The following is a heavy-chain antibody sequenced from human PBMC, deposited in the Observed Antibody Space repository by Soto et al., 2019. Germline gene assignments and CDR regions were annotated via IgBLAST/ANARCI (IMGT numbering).Heavy chain of an antibody. V-gene: IGHV4-59*01. J-gene: IGHJ4*02. CDR2: IYYSGST. D-gene: IGHD2-21*01. CDR1: GGSISSYY. CDR3: ARVGDYGGLNDY. Sequence: SETLSLTCTVSGGSISSYYCSWIRQPPGKGLEWIGYIYYSGSTNYNPSLKSRVTISVDTSKNQFSLKLSSVTAADTAVYYCARVGDYGGLNDYWGQRTLVTVSS.